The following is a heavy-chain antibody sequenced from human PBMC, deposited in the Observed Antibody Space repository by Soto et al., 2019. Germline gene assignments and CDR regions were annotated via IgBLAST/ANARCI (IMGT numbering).Heavy chain of an antibody. J-gene: IGHJ6*02. CDR1: GYTFTGYY. Sequence: ASVKVSCKASGYTFTGYYVHWVRQAPGQGLEWMGWMNPNSGNTGYAQKFQGRVTMTRNTSISTAYMELSSLRSEDTAVYYCARGAALPYYYYGMDVWGQGTTVTVSS. D-gene: IGHD6-25*01. CDR2: MNPNSGNT. CDR3: ARGAALPYYYYGMDV. V-gene: IGHV1-8*02.